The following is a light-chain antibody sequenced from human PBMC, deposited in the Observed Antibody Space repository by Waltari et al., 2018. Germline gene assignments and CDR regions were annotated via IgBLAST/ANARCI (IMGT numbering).Light chain of an antibody. CDR1: HDISNY. J-gene: IGKJ2*01. CDR3: QQFDNLVYT. V-gene: IGKV1-33*01. CDR2: DAS. Sequence: DLQMTQSPSSLSASVGDRVTITCQASHDISNYLNWYQQKPGKAPKLPIYDASNLETGVPSRFSGSGSGTDFSFTISSLQPEDIATYYCQQFDNLVYTFGQGTKLEIK.